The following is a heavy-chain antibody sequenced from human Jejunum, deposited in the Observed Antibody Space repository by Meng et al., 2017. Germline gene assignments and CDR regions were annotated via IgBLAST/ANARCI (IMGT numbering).Heavy chain of an antibody. V-gene: IGHV3-30*01. CDR3: ARSGGFSSEYP. J-gene: IGHJ5*02. CDR1: GFKFNGYP. Sequence: GERVESGGGVVQPGRFWGLSCEGSGFKFNGYPMHWVRQWTGKGLEWVAGISFDGTETFYADSVKGRFTISRDNYKNTLFLQMIGLRAEDTAMYYCARSGGFSSEYPWGQGTLVTVSS. CDR2: ISFDGTET. D-gene: IGHD3-22*01.